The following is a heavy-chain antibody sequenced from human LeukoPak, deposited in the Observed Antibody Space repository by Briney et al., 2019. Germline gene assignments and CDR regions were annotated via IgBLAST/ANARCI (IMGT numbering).Heavy chain of an antibody. V-gene: IGHV3-30*01. J-gene: IGHJ4*02. CDR2: ITSGGTYE. D-gene: IGHD3-10*01. Sequence: GGSLRLFCAASGFTFCNYAMHWVRQAPGKGLEWVSHITSGGTYEYYADSVKGRFTISRDNSKNTLCMQLNSLRAEDTAVYYCARDSTYYYDSWITAPHYFWNWGQETLLTVSS. CDR3: ARDSTYYYDSWITAPHYFWN. CDR1: GFTFCNYA.